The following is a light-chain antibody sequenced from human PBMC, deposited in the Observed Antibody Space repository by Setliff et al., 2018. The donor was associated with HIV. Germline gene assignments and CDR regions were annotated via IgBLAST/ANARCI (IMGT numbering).Light chain of an antibody. CDR1: SSDVGTYNA. V-gene: IGLV2-14*01. CDR3: SSYTSSSTDV. CDR2: DVS. J-gene: IGLJ1*01. Sequence: QSALTQPASVSGSPGQSITISCTGTSSDVGTYNAVYWYQQHPGKAPKLMIYDVSTRPSEVSNRFSSSKSGNTASLTISGLQTEDEADYYCSSYTSSSTDVFGTGTKVTVL.